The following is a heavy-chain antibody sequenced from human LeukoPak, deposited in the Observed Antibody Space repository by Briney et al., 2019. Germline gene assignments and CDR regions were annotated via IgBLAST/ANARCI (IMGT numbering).Heavy chain of an antibody. D-gene: IGHD6-19*01. CDR2: ISGSGGST. J-gene: IGHJ4*02. CDR3: AKDSGYSSGWSDY. V-gene: IGHV3-23*01. CDR1: GFTFSSYA. Sequence: QPGGSLRHSCAASGFTFSSYAMSWVRQAPGKGLEWVSAISGSGGSTYYADSVKGRFTISRDNSKNTLYLQMNSLRAEDTAVYYCAKDSGYSSGWSDYWGQGTLVTVSS.